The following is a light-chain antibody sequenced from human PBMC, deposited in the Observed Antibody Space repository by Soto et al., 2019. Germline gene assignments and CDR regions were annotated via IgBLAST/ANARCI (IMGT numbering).Light chain of an antibody. CDR3: SSYTSSSTRV. CDR2: DVN. J-gene: IGLJ1*01. V-gene: IGLV2-14*01. Sequence: QSALTQPASVSGSPGQSITISCTGTSSDVGRYNYVSWYQQHPGIAPKLMIYDVNNRPSGVSNRFSGSKSGNTASLTISGLQAEDEADYYCSSYTSSSTRVFGTGTKLTVL. CDR1: SSDVGRYNY.